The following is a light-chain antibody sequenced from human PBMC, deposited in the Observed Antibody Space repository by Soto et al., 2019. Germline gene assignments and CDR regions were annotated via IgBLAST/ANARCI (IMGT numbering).Light chain of an antibody. CDR3: CSYAHSSTYV. CDR1: SSVVGSYNL. Sequence: QSVLTQPASVSGSPGQSITISCTGTSSVVGSYNLVSWYQQHPGKAPKLMIYEVSKRPSGLSNRFSASKSGNTASLTISGLQAEDEADYYCCSYAHSSTYVFGTGTKVTVL. J-gene: IGLJ1*01. CDR2: EVS. V-gene: IGLV2-23*02.